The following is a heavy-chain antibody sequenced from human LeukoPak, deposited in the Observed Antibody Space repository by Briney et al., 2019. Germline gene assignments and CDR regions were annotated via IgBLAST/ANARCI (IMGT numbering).Heavy chain of an antibody. CDR2: IYYSGST. CDR1: GGSISSSSYY. CDR3: ASDSSSSFLGWFDP. D-gene: IGHD6-6*01. J-gene: IGHJ5*02. Sequence: PSETLSLTCTVSGGSISSSSYYWGWIRQPPGKGLEWIGSIYYSGSTCYNPSLKSRVTISVDTSKNQFSLKLSSVTAADTAVYYCASDSSSSFLGWFDPWGQGTLVTVSS. V-gene: IGHV4-39*07.